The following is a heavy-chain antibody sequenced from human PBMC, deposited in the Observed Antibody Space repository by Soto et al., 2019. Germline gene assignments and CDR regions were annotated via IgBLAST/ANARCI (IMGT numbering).Heavy chain of an antibody. Sequence: SETLSLTCTVSGGSISSSSYYWGWIRQPPGKGLEWIGSIYYSGSTYYNPSLKSRVTISVDTSKNQFSLKLSSVTAAGTAVYYCARLDQTVTTNYYYYGMDVWGQGTTVTVSS. CDR3: ARLDQTVTTNYYYYGMDV. D-gene: IGHD4-4*01. CDR2: IYYSGST. CDR1: GGSISSSSYY. J-gene: IGHJ6*02. V-gene: IGHV4-39*01.